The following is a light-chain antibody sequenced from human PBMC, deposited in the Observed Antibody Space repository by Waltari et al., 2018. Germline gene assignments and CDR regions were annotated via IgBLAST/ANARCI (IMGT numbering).Light chain of an antibody. CDR3: QKYYSTPYT. CDR1: QSILYSSNNKNY. CDR2: WES. V-gene: IGKV4-1*01. Sequence: DIVMTQSPDSLAVSLGERATINCKSSQSILYSSNNKNYLAWYQQKPGQPPKLPIYWESTRESGVPDRFSGSGSGTDFTLTISGLQAEDVAVYYCQKYYSTPYTFGQGTKLEIK. J-gene: IGKJ2*01.